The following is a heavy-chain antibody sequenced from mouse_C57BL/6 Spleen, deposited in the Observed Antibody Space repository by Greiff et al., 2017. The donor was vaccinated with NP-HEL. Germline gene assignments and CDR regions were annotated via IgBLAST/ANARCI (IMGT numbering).Heavy chain of an antibody. CDR2: IYPGSGST. J-gene: IGHJ4*01. V-gene: IGHV1-55*01. CDR3: AKALPYPEAMDY. Sequence: QVQLKQSGAELVKPGASVKMSCKASGYTFTSYWITWVKQRPGQGLEWIGDIYPGSGSTNYNEKFKSKATLTVDTSSSTAYMQLSSLTSEDSVVYYCAKALPYPEAMDYWGQGTSVTVSS. CDR1: GYTFTSYW.